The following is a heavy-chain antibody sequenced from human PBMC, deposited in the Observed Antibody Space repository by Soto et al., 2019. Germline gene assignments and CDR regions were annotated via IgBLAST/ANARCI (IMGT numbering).Heavy chain of an antibody. CDR2: INHSGST. CDR3: ARVGLRITIFGVVIGRNWFDP. D-gene: IGHD3-3*01. Sequence: SETLSLTCAVYGGSFSGYYWSWIRQPPGKGLEWIGEINHSGSTNYNPSLKSRVTISVDTSKNQFSLKLSSVTAADTAVYYCARVGLRITIFGVVIGRNWFDPWGQGTLVTVSS. V-gene: IGHV4-34*01. J-gene: IGHJ5*02. CDR1: GGSFSGYY.